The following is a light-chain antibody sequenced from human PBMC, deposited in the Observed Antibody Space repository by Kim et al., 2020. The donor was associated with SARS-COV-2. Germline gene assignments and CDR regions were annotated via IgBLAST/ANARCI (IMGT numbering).Light chain of an antibody. CDR2: GKN. J-gene: IGLJ2*01. V-gene: IGLV3-19*01. Sequence: SSELTQDPAVSVALGQTVRITCQGDSLRSYYASWYQQKPGQAPVLVIYGKNNRPSGIPDRFSGPSSGNTASLTITGAQAEDEADYYCNYRDSSGNHLVFG. CDR3: NYRDSSGNHLV. CDR1: SLRSYY.